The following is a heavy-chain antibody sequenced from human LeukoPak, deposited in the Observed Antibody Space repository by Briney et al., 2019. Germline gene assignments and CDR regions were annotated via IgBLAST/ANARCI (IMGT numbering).Heavy chain of an antibody. CDR2: ISPNSGGT. Sequence: ASVKVSCKASGYTFTGYYMHWVRQAPGQGLEWMGWISPNSGGTNYAQKFQGRVTMTRDTSISTAYMELSRLRSDDTAVYYCARDIGSSSWYVNLEFDYWGQGTLVTVSS. J-gene: IGHJ4*02. CDR3: ARDIGSSSWYVNLEFDY. V-gene: IGHV1-2*02. D-gene: IGHD6-13*01. CDR1: GYTFTGYY.